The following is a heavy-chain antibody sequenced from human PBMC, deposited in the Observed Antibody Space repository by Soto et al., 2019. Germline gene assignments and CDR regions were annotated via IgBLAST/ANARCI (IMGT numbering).Heavy chain of an antibody. D-gene: IGHD4-17*01. Sequence: GGSLRLSCAASGFTFSSYAMSWVRQAPGKGLEWVSAISGSGGSTYYADSVKGRFTISRDNSKNTLYLQMNSLRAEDTAVYYCAKSMTTVHYYYYYYMDVWGKGTTVTVSS. CDR1: GFTFSSYA. V-gene: IGHV3-23*01. CDR3: AKSMTTVHYYYYYYMDV. J-gene: IGHJ6*03. CDR2: ISGSGGST.